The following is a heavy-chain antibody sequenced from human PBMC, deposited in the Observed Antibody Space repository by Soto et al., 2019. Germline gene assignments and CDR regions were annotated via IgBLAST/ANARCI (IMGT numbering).Heavy chain of an antibody. Sequence: SGPTLVNPTQTLTLTCTFSGFSLSTSGMCVSWIRQPPGKALEWLALIDWDDDKYYSTSLKTRLTISKDTSKNQVVLTMTNMDPVDTATYYRARTFTGSGYRWWFDHWGQGTLVTVSS. CDR2: IDWDDDK. CDR3: ARTFTGSGYRWWFDH. D-gene: IGHD5-12*01. J-gene: IGHJ5*02. CDR1: GFSLSTSGMC. V-gene: IGHV2-70*01.